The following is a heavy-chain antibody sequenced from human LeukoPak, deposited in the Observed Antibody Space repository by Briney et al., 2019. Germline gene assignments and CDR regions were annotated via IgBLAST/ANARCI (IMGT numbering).Heavy chain of an antibody. CDR3: AATIKRDYGDTYLDY. Sequence: SETLSLTCTVPGESLISYLWSWIRQPPGKGLEWIGYMYSLGGINYNPSLKRRVTISIDTSENQLSLKVTSVTAADTAVYYCAATIKRDYGDTYLDYWGQGILVTVSS. CDR1: GESLISYL. D-gene: IGHD4-17*01. V-gene: IGHV4-59*12. J-gene: IGHJ4*02. CDR2: MYSLGGI.